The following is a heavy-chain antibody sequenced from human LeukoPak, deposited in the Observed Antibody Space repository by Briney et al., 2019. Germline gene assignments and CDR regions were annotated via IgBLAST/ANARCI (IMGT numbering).Heavy chain of an antibody. Sequence: GGSLTLSCAASGFTFSSYSMNWVRQAPGKGLEWVSYISGSGSTIYYADSVKGRFTISRDNSKNTLYLQMNSLRAEDTALYSCAKDRGTMVRGVRSWYFDYWGQGTLVTVSS. V-gene: IGHV3-48*01. D-gene: IGHD3-10*01. CDR2: ISGSGSTI. J-gene: IGHJ4*02. CDR1: GFTFSSYS. CDR3: AKDRGTMVRGVRSWYFDY.